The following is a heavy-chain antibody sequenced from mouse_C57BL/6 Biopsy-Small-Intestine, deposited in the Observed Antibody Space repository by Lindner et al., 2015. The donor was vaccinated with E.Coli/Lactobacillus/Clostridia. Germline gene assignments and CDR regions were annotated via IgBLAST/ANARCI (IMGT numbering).Heavy chain of an antibody. J-gene: IGHJ3*01. Sequence: VQLQESGPELVKPGASVKISRKASGYSFTGYYIHWVKQSHGNILDWIGYISPYNGISSYNQKFKGKAILTVDKSSSTAYMELRSLTSEDSAVYYCAANYGTLAWFAYWGQGTLVTVSA. CDR3: AANYGTLAWFAY. CDR2: ISPYNGIS. CDR1: GYSFTGYY. D-gene: IGHD2-1*01. V-gene: IGHV1-31*01.